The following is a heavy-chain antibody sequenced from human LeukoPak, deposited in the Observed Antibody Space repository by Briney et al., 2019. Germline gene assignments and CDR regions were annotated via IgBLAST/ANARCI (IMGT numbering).Heavy chain of an antibody. J-gene: IGHJ4*02. D-gene: IGHD2-15*01. CDR2: INPNSGGT. CDR1: GYTFTGYY. CDR3: ARDQRRYCSGGSCYRLDY. V-gene: IGHV1-2*02. Sequence: ASVKVSCKASGYTFTGYYMHWVRQAPGQGLEWMGCINPNSGGTNYAQKFQGRVTITRDTSISTAYMELSRLRSDDTAVYYCARDQRRYCSGGSCYRLDYWGQGTLVTVSS.